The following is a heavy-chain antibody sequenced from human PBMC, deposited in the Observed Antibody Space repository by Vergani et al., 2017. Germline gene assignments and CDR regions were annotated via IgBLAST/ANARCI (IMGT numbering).Heavy chain of an antibody. CDR1: GFTFSSYA. CDR3: ARGGIYSGTYYYYYMDV. CDR2: ISYDGSNK. D-gene: IGHD1-26*01. J-gene: IGHJ6*03. V-gene: IGHV3-30-3*01. Sequence: QVQLVESGGGVVQPGRSLRLSCAASGFTFSSYAMHWVRQAPGKGLEWVAVISYDGSNKYYADSVKGRFTISRDNSKNTLYLQMNSLRAEDTAVYYCARGGIYSGTYYYYYMDVWGKXP.